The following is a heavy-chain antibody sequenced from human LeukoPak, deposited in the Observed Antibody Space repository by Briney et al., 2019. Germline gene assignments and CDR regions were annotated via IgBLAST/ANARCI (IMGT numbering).Heavy chain of an antibody. CDR3: ARRLGNYSKDAFDI. CDR2: FDPEDGET. CDR1: GYTLTELS. J-gene: IGHJ3*02. D-gene: IGHD1-7*01. Sequence: ASVKVSCKVSGYTLTELSMHWVRQAPGKGLEWMGGFDPEDGETIYARKFQGRVTMTEDTSTDTAYMELSSLRSEDTAVYYCARRLGNYSKDAFDIWGQGTMVTVSS. V-gene: IGHV1-24*01.